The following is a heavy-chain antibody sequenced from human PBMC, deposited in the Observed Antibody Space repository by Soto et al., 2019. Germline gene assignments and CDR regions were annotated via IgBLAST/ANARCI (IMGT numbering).Heavy chain of an antibody. CDR1: GGSFSGYY. CDR3: ATAYYNFWSGFSQKYYFDY. CDR2: INHSGST. J-gene: IGHJ4*02. V-gene: IGHV4-34*01. Sequence: SETLSLTCAVYGGSFSGYYWNWIRQPPGKGLEWIGEINHSGSTNYNPSLKSRVTISLDTSKNQFSLRLSSVTAADTAVYYCATAYYNFWSGFSQKYYFDYWGQGTLVTVSS. D-gene: IGHD3-3*01.